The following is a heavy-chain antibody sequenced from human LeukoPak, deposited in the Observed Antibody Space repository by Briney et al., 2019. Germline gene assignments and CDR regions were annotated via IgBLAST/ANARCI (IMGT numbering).Heavy chain of an antibody. Sequence: GGSLRLSCAASGFTFSSYWMHWVRQAPGKGLVWVSRINSDGSSTSYADSVKGRFTISRDNAKNTLYLQMNSLRAEDTAVYYCARGPDSSSWYGASWFDPWGQGTLVTVSS. V-gene: IGHV3-74*01. CDR2: INSDGSST. CDR1: GFTFSSYW. D-gene: IGHD6-13*01. CDR3: ARGPDSSSWYGASWFDP. J-gene: IGHJ5*02.